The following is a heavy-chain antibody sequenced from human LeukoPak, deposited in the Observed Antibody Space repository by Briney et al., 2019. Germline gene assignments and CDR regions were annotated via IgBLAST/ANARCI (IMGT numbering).Heavy chain of an antibody. CDR2: ISSNGGST. CDR3: VKGYCSSTSLNTCAMDV. V-gene: IGHV3-64D*06. CDR1: GFTFSSYA. J-gene: IGHJ6*03. D-gene: IGHD2-2*01. Sequence: GGSLRLSCSASGFTFSSYAMHWVRQAPGKGLEYVSGISSNGGSTYYADSVKGRFTISRDNSKNTLYLQMSSLRAEDTAVYYCVKGYCSSTSLNTCAMDVWGKGTTVTVSS.